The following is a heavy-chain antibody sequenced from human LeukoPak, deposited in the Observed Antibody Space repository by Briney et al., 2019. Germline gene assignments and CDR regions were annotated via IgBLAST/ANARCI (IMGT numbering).Heavy chain of an antibody. V-gene: IGHV4-39*01. CDR1: GGSISSGPYY. J-gene: IGHJ4*02. Sequence: SETLSLTCTVSGGSISSGPYYWGWIRQPPGKGLEWIGNIYYGENTYYNPSLKSRVTISIDTSKNQFYLKLSSLTAADTAVYFCARGEDSSGYQKIFDFWGPGTLVTVST. CDR2: IYYGENT. CDR3: ARGEDSSGYQKIFDF. D-gene: IGHD3-22*01.